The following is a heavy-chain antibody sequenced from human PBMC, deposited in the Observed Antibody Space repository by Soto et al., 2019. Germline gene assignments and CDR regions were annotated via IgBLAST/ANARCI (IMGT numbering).Heavy chain of an antibody. V-gene: IGHV1-69*01. CDR1: GGTFVSSA. D-gene: IGHD2-8*01. Sequence: QVQLLQSGAELREPWSSVRVSCTPSGGTFVSSAFAWVRQAPGGKIEWMGGIIPILGSTKYAEKFLGRLTIRADDSSRTAYLELSSLTFDDTAVYFCAKKNPHGVSNKAWLDHWGHGTLVTVST. CDR3: AKKNPHGVSNKAWLDH. J-gene: IGHJ5*02. CDR2: IIPILGST.